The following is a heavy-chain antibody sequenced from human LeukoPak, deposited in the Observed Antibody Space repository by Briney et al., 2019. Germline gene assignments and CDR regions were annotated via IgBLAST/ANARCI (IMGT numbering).Heavy chain of an antibody. Sequence: PGGSLRLSCAASGFTFSSYSMNWVRQAPGKGLGWVSSISSSSSYIYYADSVKGRFTISRDNAKNSLYLQMNSLRAEDTAVYYCARATSNSMVVFRYWGQGTLVTVSS. J-gene: IGHJ4*02. V-gene: IGHV3-21*01. CDR2: ISSSSSYI. CDR3: ARATSNSMVVFRY. D-gene: IGHD3-22*01. CDR1: GFTFSSYS.